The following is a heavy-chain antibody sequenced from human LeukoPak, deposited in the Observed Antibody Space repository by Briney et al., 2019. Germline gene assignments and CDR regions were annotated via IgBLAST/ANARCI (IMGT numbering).Heavy chain of an antibody. Sequence: GRSLRLSCAASGFTFSRYDMHWVRQAPGKGLEWAAFIRYDGSKKYYADSVKGRFTISRDNSKNTLYLQMNSLRAADTAVYYCAKDPTHYRVWDDYDSTVLSYWGQGTLVAVSS. J-gene: IGHJ4*02. V-gene: IGHV3-30*02. CDR2: IRYDGSKK. CDR3: AKDPTHYRVWDDYDSTVLSY. CDR1: GFTFSRYD. D-gene: IGHD3-22*01.